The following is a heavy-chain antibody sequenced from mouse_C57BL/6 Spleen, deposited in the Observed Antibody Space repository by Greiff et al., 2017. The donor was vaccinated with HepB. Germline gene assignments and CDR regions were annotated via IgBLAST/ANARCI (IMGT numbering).Heavy chain of an antibody. Sequence: VKLQESGAELARPGASVKLSCKASGYTFTSYGISWVKQRTGQGLEWIGEIYPRSGNTYYNEKFKGKATLTADKSSSTAYMELRSLTSEDSAVYFCAKESGTYGSSYGFAYWGQGTLVTVSA. CDR3: AKESGTYGSSYGFAY. V-gene: IGHV1-81*01. CDR2: IYPRSGNT. J-gene: IGHJ3*01. CDR1: GYTFTSYG. D-gene: IGHD1-1*01.